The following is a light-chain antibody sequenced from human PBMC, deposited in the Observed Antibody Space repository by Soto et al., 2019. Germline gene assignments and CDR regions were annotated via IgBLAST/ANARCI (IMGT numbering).Light chain of an antibody. CDR3: GADHGSGSNFVVV. V-gene: IGLV9-49*01. CDR1: SGYSKYK. CDR2: VGTGGSVG. J-gene: IGLJ2*01. Sequence: QSVLTQPPSASASLGASGTLTCTLSSGYSKYKVEWYQQRPGKGPRFVMRVGTGGSVGSKGDGIPDRFSVLGSGLNRYLTIENIQAEDESDYHCGADHGSGSNFVVVFGGGTKLTV.